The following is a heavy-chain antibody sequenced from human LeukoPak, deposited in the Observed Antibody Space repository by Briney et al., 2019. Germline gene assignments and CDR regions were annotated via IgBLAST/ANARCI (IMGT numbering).Heavy chain of an antibody. V-gene: IGHV3-48*04. CDR3: ARARDLFDS. CDR2: ISSSSATR. Sequence: GGSLRLSCVASGLTFNTYSMNWFRQAPGKGLEWISYISSSSATRYYADSAKGRFTISRENAKNSLYLQMNSPRAQDTAVYYCARARDLFDSWGQGTTVTAPS. J-gene: IGHJ6*02. CDR1: GLTFNTYS. D-gene: IGHD3-9*01.